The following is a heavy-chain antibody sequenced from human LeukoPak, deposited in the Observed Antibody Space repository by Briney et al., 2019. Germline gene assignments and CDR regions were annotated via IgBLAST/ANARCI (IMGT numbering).Heavy chain of an antibody. D-gene: IGHD7-27*01. Sequence: PGGSLRLSCATSGFTFDDYTMHWVRQAPGKGLEWVSLISWDGGSTYYADSVKGRFTISRDDSKNSLYLQMNSLRTEDTALYYCAIFATVWGFVYWGQGTLVTVSS. CDR1: GFTFDDYT. CDR2: ISWDGGST. V-gene: IGHV3-43*01. CDR3: AIFATVWGFVY. J-gene: IGHJ4*02.